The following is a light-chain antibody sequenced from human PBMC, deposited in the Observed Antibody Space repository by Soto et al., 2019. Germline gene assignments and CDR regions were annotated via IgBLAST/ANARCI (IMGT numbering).Light chain of an antibody. CDR1: QGIGDT. CDR3: QQYGTSPRT. Sequence: EVVLRQSLSALSCSPGYGSTVSCRASQGIGDTLAWYQHKPGQTPRLLIYGASSRATGIPDRFSGSGSGTDFTLTISRLEPEDFAVYYCQQYGTSPRTFGQGTKVDIK. V-gene: IGKV3-20*01. CDR2: GAS. J-gene: IGKJ1*01.